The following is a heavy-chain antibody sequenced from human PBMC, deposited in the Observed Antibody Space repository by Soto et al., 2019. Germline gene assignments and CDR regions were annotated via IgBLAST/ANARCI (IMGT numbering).Heavy chain of an antibody. D-gene: IGHD2-15*01. V-gene: IGHV4-39*01. Sequence: QLQLHESGPSLVKPSGTLPLTCTVPGGAISNGNYYWAWIRQPPGKGLEWVGSVYYSRDATTTYYNSSLQTRLTIPIDTSKNQFSLRMASVTIADTALYFCAAAVVGAPRHNYSPCWGQGALVSVSS. J-gene: IGHJ4*02. CDR2: VYYSRDATTT. CDR3: AAAVVGAPRHNYSPC. CDR1: GGAISNGNYY.